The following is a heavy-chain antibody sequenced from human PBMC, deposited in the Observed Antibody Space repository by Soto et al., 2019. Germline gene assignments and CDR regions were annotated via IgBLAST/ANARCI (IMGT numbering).Heavy chain of an antibody. V-gene: IGHV3-21*01. CDR2: ISSSSSYI. D-gene: IGHD3-10*01. Sequence: EVQLVESGGGLVKPGGSLRLSCAASGFIFDIYSMTWVRQAPGKGLEWVSSISSSSSYIYYPDSVKGRFTISRENAVNSLYLQMRSLRADDTAVYYCARDRGVASDIPYYYYGIDVWGQGPTVSVSS. J-gene: IGHJ6*02. CDR1: GFIFDIYS. CDR3: ARDRGVASDIPYYYYGIDV.